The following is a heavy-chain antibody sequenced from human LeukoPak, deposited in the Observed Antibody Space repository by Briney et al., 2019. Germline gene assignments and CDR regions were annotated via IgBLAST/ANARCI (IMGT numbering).Heavy chain of an antibody. CDR3: ARGGLRFLECPEY. D-gene: IGHD3-3*01. V-gene: IGHV3-7*01. J-gene: IGHJ4*02. Sequence: QAGGSLRLSCAASGFTVSSYYMSWVRHAPGKGLEWVANIKQDGSEKNYVDSVKGRFTISRDNAKNSLYLQMNSLRAEDTAVYYCARGGLRFLECPEYRGQGTLVTVSS. CDR2: IKQDGSEK. CDR1: GFTVSSYY.